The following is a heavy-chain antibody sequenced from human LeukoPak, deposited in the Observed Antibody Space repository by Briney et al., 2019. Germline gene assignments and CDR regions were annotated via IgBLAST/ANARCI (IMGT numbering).Heavy chain of an antibody. CDR2: IYHSGST. V-gene: IGHV4-38-2*02. Sequence: SETLSLTCAVSGYSISSGYYWGWIRQPPGKGLEWIGSIYHSGSTYYNPSLKSRVTISVDTSKNQFSLKLSSVTAADTAVYYCARDLNDYGDYHPGTDAFDMWGQGTMVTVSS. CDR1: GYSISSGYY. D-gene: IGHD4-17*01. CDR3: ARDLNDYGDYHPGTDAFDM. J-gene: IGHJ3*02.